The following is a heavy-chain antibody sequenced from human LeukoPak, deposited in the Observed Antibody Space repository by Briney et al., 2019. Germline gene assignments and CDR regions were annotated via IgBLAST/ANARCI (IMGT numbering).Heavy chain of an antibody. V-gene: IGHV4-34*01. CDR3: ARVRRRLLVSSSWYFHQNWFDP. Sequence: PSETLSLTCAVYGGSFSGYYWSWIRQPPGKGLEWIGEINHSGSTNYNPSLKRRVTISVDTSKNQFSLKLSSVTAADTAVYYCARVRRRLLVSSSWYFHQNWFDPWGQGTLVTVSS. D-gene: IGHD6-13*01. CDR1: GGSFSGYY. J-gene: IGHJ5*02. CDR2: INHSGST.